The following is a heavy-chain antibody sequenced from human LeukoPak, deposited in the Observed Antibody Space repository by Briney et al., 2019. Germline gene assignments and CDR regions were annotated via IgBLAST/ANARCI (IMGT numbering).Heavy chain of an antibody. J-gene: IGHJ4*02. Sequence: PLASVKVSCKASGYTFIDYAMHWVRQAPGQRLEWMGWINAGNGNTKYSQKFQGRVIITRDTSATIAYMELSRLRSEDTAVYYCARGIEASSGWYVIDYWGQGTLVIVSS. D-gene: IGHD6-19*01. CDR3: ARGIEASSGWYVIDY. V-gene: IGHV1-3*01. CDR1: GYTFIDYA. CDR2: INAGNGNT.